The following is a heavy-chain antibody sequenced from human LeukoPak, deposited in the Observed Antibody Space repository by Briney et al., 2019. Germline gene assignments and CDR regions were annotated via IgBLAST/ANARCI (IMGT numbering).Heavy chain of an antibody. D-gene: IGHD6-6*01. CDR1: GFTFSSYG. J-gene: IGHJ4*02. V-gene: IGHV3-30*02. CDR3: AKDRYSSSSDFDY. Sequence: GGSLRLSCAASGFTFSSYGMHWVRQAPGKGLEGVAFIRYDGNNEYYADSVKGRFTSSRDNSKSTLYLQMNSLRAVDTAVYYCAKDRYSSSSDFDYWGQGTLVTVSS. CDR2: IRYDGNNE.